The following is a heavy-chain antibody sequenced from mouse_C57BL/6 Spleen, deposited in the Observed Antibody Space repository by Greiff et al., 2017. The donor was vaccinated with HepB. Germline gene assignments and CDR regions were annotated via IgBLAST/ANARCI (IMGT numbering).Heavy chain of an antibody. Sequence: EVQVVESGGGLVQPGGSLSLSCAASGFTFTDYYMSWVRQPPGKALEWLGFIRNKANGYTTEYSASVKGRFTISRDNSQSILYLQMNALRAEDSATYYCARSRYYDYEGFAYWGQGTLVTVSA. D-gene: IGHD2-4*01. J-gene: IGHJ3*01. CDR3: ARSRYYDYEGFAY. V-gene: IGHV7-3*01. CDR2: IRNKANGYTT. CDR1: GFTFTDYY.